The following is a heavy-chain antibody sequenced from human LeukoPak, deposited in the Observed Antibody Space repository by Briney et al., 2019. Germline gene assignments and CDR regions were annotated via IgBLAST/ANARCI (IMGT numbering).Heavy chain of an antibody. CDR3: ARDIEDY. CDR1: GFTFDDCT. J-gene: IGHJ4*02. CDR2: ISSSSYI. Sequence: GGSLRLSCAASGFTFDDCTMNWVRQAPGKGLEWVSSISSSSYIYYADSVKGRFTISRDNAKNSLYLQMNSLRVEDTAVYYCARDIEDYWGQGTLVTVSS. V-gene: IGHV3-69-1*01. D-gene: IGHD2-15*01.